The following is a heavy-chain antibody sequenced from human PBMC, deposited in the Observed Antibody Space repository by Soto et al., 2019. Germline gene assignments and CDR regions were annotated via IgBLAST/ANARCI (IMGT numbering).Heavy chain of an antibody. CDR3: AREEATAAAGTLFDY. J-gene: IGHJ4*02. D-gene: IGHD6-13*01. V-gene: IGHV3-7*03. Sequence: LRLSCAASGFTFSSYWMSWVRQAPGKGLEWVANIKQDGSEKYYVDSVKGRFTISRDNAKNSLYLQMNSLRAEDTAVYYCAREEATAAAGTLFDYWGQGTLVTVSS. CDR2: IKQDGSEK. CDR1: GFTFSSYW.